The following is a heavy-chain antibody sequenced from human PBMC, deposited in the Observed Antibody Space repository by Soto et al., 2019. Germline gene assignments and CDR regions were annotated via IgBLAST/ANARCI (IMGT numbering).Heavy chain of an antibody. V-gene: IGHV3-30*18. J-gene: IGHJ3*01. D-gene: IGHD3-22*01. CDR2: ISHDGNSH. Sequence: QVHLVESGGGVVQPGRSLRLSCEGSGFSFSNYGIHWVRQAPGKGLEWVAVISHDGNSHHLADSVRGQFTISRDNSKNTVFLHMTSLRREDSAVYHCVKAQERSAQYFAVVITAFDFWGQGTMVTVSS. CDR1: GFSFSNYG. CDR3: VKAQERSAQYFAVVITAFDF.